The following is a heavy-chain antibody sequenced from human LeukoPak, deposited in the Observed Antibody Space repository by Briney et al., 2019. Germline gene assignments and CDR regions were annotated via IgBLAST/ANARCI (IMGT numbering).Heavy chain of an antibody. D-gene: IGHD1-26*01. CDR1: GYTFTGYY. Sequence: ASVKVSCKASGYTFTGYYMHWVRQAPGQGLEWMGWINPNSGGTNYAQKFQGRVTMTRDTSISTAYMELSRLRSDDTAVYYCARDPGVSIVGATRDAFDIWGQGTMVTVSS. V-gene: IGHV1-2*02. CDR3: ARDPGVSIVGATRDAFDI. J-gene: IGHJ3*02. CDR2: INPNSGGT.